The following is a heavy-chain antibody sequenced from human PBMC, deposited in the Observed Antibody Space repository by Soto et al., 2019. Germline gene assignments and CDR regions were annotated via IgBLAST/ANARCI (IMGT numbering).Heavy chain of an antibody. V-gene: IGHV1-69*13. Sequence: SVKVSCKASGGTFSTYSINWVRQAPGQGLEWMGGIIPLFGTTNYAQKFKGRVTITADESTSTAYMKLSSVTAADTAVYYCARGTPSVHYCSGGSCYPFDYWGQGTLVTVSS. D-gene: IGHD2-15*01. J-gene: IGHJ4*02. CDR2: IIPLFGTT. CDR3: ARGTPSVHYCSGGSCYPFDY. CDR1: GGTFSTYS.